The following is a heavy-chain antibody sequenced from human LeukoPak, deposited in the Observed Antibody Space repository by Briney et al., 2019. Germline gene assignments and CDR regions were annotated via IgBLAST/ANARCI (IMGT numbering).Heavy chain of an antibody. D-gene: IGHD2-2*02. J-gene: IGHJ3*02. V-gene: IGHV1-8*01. Sequence: ASVKVSCKASGYTFTSYYINWVRQATGQGREWMGWMNPNSGNTGYAQKFQGRVTLSRDTSTSTAYMELRSLRSDDTAVYFCARGMSGYTEDPFDIWGQGTVVTVSS. CDR3: ARGMSGYTEDPFDI. CDR1: GYTFTSYY. CDR2: MNPNSGNT.